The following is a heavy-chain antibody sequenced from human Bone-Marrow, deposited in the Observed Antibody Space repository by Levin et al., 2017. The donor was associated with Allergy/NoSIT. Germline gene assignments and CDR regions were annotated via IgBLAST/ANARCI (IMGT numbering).Heavy chain of an antibody. J-gene: IGHJ4*02. V-gene: IGHV3-49*04. Sequence: GGSLRLSCTASGFTFGDYAMSWVRQAPGKGLEWVGFIRSKAYGGTTEYAASVKGRFTISRDDSKSIAYLQMNSLKTEDTAVYYCTRVSQYYDFWSGYSKIDYWGQGTLVTVSS. D-gene: IGHD3-3*01. CDR2: IRSKAYGGTT. CDR1: GFTFGDYA. CDR3: TRVSQYYDFWSGYSKIDY.